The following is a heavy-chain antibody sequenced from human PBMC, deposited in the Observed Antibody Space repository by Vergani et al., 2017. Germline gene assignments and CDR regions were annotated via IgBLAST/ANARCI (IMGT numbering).Heavy chain of an antibody. Sequence: QVQLQQWGAGLLKPSETLSLTCAVYGGSFSGYYWSWIRQPPGKGLEWIGEINHSGSTNYNPSLKSRVTISVDTSKNQFSLKLSSVTAADTAVYYCARLDYVEREYYFDYWGQGTLVTVSS. D-gene: IGHD4-17*01. CDR2: INHSGST. CDR3: ARLDYVEREYYFDY. J-gene: IGHJ4*02. V-gene: IGHV4-34*01. CDR1: GGSFSGYY.